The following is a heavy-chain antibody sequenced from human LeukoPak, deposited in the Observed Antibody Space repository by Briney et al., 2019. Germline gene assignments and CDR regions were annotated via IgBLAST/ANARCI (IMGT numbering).Heavy chain of an antibody. V-gene: IGHV4-59*01. D-gene: IGHD6-13*01. J-gene: IGHJ5*02. CDR2: IYYSGST. CDR3: ARVGRGIAAAGSWFDP. Sequence: SETLSLTCAVYGGSFSGYYWSWIRQPPGKGLEWIGYIYYSGSTNYNPSLKSRVTISVDTSKNQFSLKLSSVTAADTAVYYCARVGRGIAAAGSWFDPWGQGTLVTVSS. CDR1: GGSFSGYY.